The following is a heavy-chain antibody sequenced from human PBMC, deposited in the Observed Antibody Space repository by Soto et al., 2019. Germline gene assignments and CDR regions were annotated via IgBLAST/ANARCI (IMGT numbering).Heavy chain of an antibody. CDR3: AGVIRSFDFHIDV. CDR2: INAANGDT. CDR1: GYSTTKYG. V-gene: IGHV1-3*01. D-gene: IGHD3-9*01. J-gene: IGHJ6*02. Sequence: QVQLVQSGAEVKKPGASVKVSCRASGYSTTKYGTHWVRQAPGQGLEWMAWINAANGDTKYSQKLQGRVTLTRDTSANTVYMELSSLRSEDTAVYYCAGVIRSFDFHIDVWGQGTTVTVSS.